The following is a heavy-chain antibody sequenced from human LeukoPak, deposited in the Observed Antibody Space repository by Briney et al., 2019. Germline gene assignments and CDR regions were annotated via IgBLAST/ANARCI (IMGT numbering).Heavy chain of an antibody. Sequence: GGSLRLSCAASGFTFSSYSMNWVRQAPGKGLEGGSYISSISSTIYYADSVKGRFTISRDNAKNSLYLQMNSLRAEDTAVYYCARDPGGTPLNWFDPWGQGTLVTVSS. V-gene: IGHV3-48*04. D-gene: IGHD3-16*01. CDR3: ARDPGGTPLNWFDP. J-gene: IGHJ5*02. CDR1: GFTFSSYS. CDR2: ISSISSTI.